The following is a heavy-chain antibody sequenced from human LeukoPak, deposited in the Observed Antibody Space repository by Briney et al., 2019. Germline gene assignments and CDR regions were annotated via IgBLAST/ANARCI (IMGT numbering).Heavy chain of an antibody. Sequence: PSETLFLTCTVSGGSISSYYWSWIRQPPGKGLEWIGYIYYSGSTNYNPSLKSRVTISVDTSKNQFSLKLSSVTAADTAVYYCARHVSAYSSGLPYYMDVWGKGTTVTVSS. D-gene: IGHD6-19*01. CDR2: IYYSGST. J-gene: IGHJ6*03. CDR1: GGSISSYY. CDR3: ARHVSAYSSGLPYYMDV. V-gene: IGHV4-59*01.